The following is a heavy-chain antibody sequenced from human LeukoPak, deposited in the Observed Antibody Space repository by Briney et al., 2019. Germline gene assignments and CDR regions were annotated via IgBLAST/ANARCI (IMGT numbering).Heavy chain of an antibody. CDR3: AREQYTYSSSLFLQYYFDY. CDR2: IKQDGSEK. Sequence: GGSLRLSCAASGFTFSSYWMSWVRQAPGKGLEWVANIKQDGSEKYYVDSVKGRFTISRDNAKNSLYLQMNSLRAEDTAVYYCAREQYTYSSSLFLQYYFDYWGQGTLVTVSS. D-gene: IGHD6-13*01. V-gene: IGHV3-7*01. CDR1: GFTFSSYW. J-gene: IGHJ4*02.